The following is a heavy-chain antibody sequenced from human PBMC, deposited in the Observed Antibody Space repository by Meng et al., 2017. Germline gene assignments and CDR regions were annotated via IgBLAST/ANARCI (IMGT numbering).Heavy chain of an antibody. V-gene: IGHV3-11*01. CDR1: GFTFSDYS. J-gene: IGHJ4*02. CDR2: ISSSGSTI. Sequence: GESLKISCAASGFTFSDYSMSWIRQAPGKGLEWVSYISSSGSTIYYADSVKGRFTISRDNAKNSLYLQMNSLRAEDTAVYYCARASPPPAGTKKSATYFDYWGQGTLVTVSS. CDR3: ARASPPPAGTKKSATYFDY. D-gene: IGHD6-13*01.